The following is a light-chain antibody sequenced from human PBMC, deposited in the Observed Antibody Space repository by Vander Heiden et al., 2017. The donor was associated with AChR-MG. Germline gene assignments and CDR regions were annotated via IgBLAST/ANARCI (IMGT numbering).Light chain of an antibody. CDR1: QSVSSNY. CDR3: QQYGSSPRT. Sequence: EIVLTQSPGTLSLSPGERATLSCRASQSVSSNYLAWYQQKPGQAPRLLIYGASSRATGIPDRFSGSGSGTDFTFTISRLEPEDFAVYYCQQYGSSPRTFGPGTKVEIK. J-gene: IGKJ1*01. CDR2: GAS. V-gene: IGKV3-20*01.